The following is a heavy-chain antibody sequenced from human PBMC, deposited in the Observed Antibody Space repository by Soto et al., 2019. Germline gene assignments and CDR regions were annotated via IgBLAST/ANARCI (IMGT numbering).Heavy chain of an antibody. Sequence: QVQLQESGPGLVKPSQTLSLTCTVSGGSIGSGSYYWSWISQHPGKGLEWIGYIYYSGSSFYNPSLRSRVTISVDTSKYQFSLNLTSVTAADTAVYYCARGPRTGTTPLTSDYWGQGTVVTVSS. CDR3: ARGPRTGTTPLTSDY. J-gene: IGHJ4*02. V-gene: IGHV4-31*03. CDR2: IYYSGSS. CDR1: GGSIGSGSYY. D-gene: IGHD1-1*01.